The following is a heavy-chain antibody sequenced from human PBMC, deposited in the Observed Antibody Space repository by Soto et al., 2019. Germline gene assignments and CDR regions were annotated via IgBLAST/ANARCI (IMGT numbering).Heavy chain of an antibody. CDR1: GGTFSSYA. D-gene: IGHD3-22*01. V-gene: IGHV1-69*01. J-gene: IGHJ6*02. CDR2: ISPIFGRA. CDR3: ARDKVGYYDSSGYYRVSVPPDYYYGMDV. Sequence: QVQLVQSGAEVKKPGSSVKVSCKASGGTFSSYAISWVRQAPGQGLEWMGGISPIFGRANYAQKFQGRVTITADESTSTAYMELSSLRSEDTAVYYCARDKVGYYDSSGYYRVSVPPDYYYGMDVWGQGTTVTVSS.